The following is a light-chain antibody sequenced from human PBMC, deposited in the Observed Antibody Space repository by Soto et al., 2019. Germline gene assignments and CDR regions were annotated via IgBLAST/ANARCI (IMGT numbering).Light chain of an antibody. CDR1: SSVVGSYNV. Sequence: QSALTQPASVSGSPGQSITIPCSGTSSVVGSYNVVSWYQQHPGKASKLVIYDVSNRPSGVSPRFSGAKSGNTASLTIAGLQAEDEADYYCSSYTRRSTYVFGTGTKVTVL. CDR3: SSYTRRSTYV. J-gene: IGLJ1*01. CDR2: DVS. V-gene: IGLV2-14*03.